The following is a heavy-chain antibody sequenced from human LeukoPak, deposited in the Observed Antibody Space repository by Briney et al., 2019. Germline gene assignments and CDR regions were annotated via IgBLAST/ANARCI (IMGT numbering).Heavy chain of an antibody. J-gene: IGHJ4*02. CDR2: IKEDGSVT. V-gene: IGHV3-7*01. Sequence: GGSLRLSRAASGFNFRSYWMNWVRQAPGKGLEWVANIKEDGSVTNYVSSVKGRFTISRDNAKNSLYLQMNSLRVEDTAVYYCATDRGYLTFDYWGQGILVTVSP. D-gene: IGHD2-15*01. CDR1: GFNFRSYW. CDR3: ATDRGYLTFDY.